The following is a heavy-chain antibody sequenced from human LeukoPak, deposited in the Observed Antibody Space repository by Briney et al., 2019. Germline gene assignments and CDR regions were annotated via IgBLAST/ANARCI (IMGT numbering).Heavy chain of an antibody. CDR2: INSDGSST. J-gene: IGHJ4*02. V-gene: IGHV3-74*01. CDR1: GFTFSSYW. D-gene: IGHD3-10*01. CDR3: ARAHSGYYYGSGSPYYFDY. Sequence: PGGSLRLSCAASGFTFSSYWMHWVRQAPGKGLVWVSRINSDGSSTNYADSVKGRFTISRDNAKNTLYLQMNSLRADDTAVYYCARAHSGYYYGSGSPYYFDYWGQGTLVTVSS.